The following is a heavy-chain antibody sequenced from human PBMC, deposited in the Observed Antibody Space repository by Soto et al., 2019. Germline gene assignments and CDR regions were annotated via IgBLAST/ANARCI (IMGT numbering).Heavy chain of an antibody. Sequence: PSETLSLTCTVSGGSISSSSYYWGWIRQPPGKGLEWIGSIYYSGSTYYNPSLKSRVTISVDTSKNQFSLKLSSVTAADTAVYYCARQTLYGDYDEQFSYYFDYWGQGTLVTVSS. CDR1: GGSISSSSYY. CDR3: ARQTLYGDYDEQFSYYFDY. V-gene: IGHV4-39*01. CDR2: IYYSGST. J-gene: IGHJ4*02. D-gene: IGHD4-17*01.